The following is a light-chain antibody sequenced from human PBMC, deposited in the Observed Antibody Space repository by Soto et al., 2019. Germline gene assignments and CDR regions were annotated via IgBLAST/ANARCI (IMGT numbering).Light chain of an antibody. J-gene: IGLJ3*02. Sequence: QSVLTQPPSASGTPGQRVTMSCSGTSSNIANNFDYCYQQLPGTAPKLLIYRSDQRPPGVPDRFSASKSGTSASLAISGLRSEDEADYYCASWDYNLSGVVFGGGTKLTVL. CDR3: ASWDYNLSGVV. CDR2: RSD. V-gene: IGLV1-47*01. CDR1: SSNIANNF.